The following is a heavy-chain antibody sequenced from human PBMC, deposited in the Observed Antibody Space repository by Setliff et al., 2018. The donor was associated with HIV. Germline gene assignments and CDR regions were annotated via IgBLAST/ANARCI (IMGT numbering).Heavy chain of an antibody. CDR2: IGTAGDT. J-gene: IGHJ3*02. Sequence: GSLRLSCAASGFPFVNHDIEWVRQAPGKGLEWVSHIGTAGDTYYSDSVKGRFTISREDARNSGYLQMNSLRDDDTAVYFCARTAYYRDSSGYYSVAFDMWGPGTMVTVSS. CDR1: GFPFVNHD. D-gene: IGHD3-22*01. V-gene: IGHV3-13*01. CDR3: ARTAYYRDSSGYYSVAFDM.